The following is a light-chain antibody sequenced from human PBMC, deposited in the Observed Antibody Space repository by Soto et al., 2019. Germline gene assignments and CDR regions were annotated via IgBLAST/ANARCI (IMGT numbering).Light chain of an antibody. CDR3: QQRSDWPPYT. CDR2: DAS. J-gene: IGKJ2*01. Sequence: EIVLTQSPVTLSLSPGERATVSCRASQTVGTSLAWYQHKPGQAPRLLLYDASNRTTGIPIRFSGGGSGTDFPLTISSLEPEDFAIYYCQQRSDWPPYTFGQGTKVEV. V-gene: IGKV3-11*01. CDR1: QTVGTS.